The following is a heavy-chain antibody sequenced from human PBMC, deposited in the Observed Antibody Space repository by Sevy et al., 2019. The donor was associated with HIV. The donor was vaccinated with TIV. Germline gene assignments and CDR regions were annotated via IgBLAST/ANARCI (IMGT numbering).Heavy chain of an antibody. CDR2: IKEDGSEK. Sequence: GGSLRLSCAASGFTFSTYNHYWMTWVRQAPGKGLEWVGNIKEDGSEKYYVDSVKGRFTISRDNAKNSVYLQMNSLRAGDTAVYYCARDRPDECSDPFGNWGQGILVTVSS. CDR1: GFTFSTYNHYW. CDR3: ARDRPDECSDPFGN. D-gene: IGHD2-15*01. V-gene: IGHV3-7*01. J-gene: IGHJ4*02.